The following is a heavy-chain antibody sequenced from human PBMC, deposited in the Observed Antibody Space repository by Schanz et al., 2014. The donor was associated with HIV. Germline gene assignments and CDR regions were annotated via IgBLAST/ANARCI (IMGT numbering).Heavy chain of an antibody. CDR2: VNHSGNT. Sequence: QVQLQQWGAGLLKPSETLSLTCAVYGGSFSGYFWAWIRQPPGKGLEWIGEVNHSGNTYKKPSLKSRFTISVDPPKNQFSRNRTSVTAADTAVYYCGRGTRYERDYVGPRADGMDVWGQGTNVIVSS. J-gene: IGHJ6*02. D-gene: IGHD4-17*01. CDR3: GRGTRYERDYVGPRADGMDV. V-gene: IGHV4-34*01. CDR1: GGSFSGYF.